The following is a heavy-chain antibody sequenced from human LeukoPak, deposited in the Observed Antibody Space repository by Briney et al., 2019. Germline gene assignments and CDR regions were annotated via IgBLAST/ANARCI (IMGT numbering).Heavy chain of an antibody. CDR1: GYTFTGYY. V-gene: IGHV1-2*02. Sequence: ASVKVSCKASGYTFTGYYMHWVRQAPGQGLGWMGWINPNSGGTNYAQKFQGRVTMTRDTSISTAYMELSRLRSDDTAVYYCARIPNTYCGGDCDYWGQGTLVTVSS. CDR2: INPNSGGT. J-gene: IGHJ4*02. D-gene: IGHD2-21*02. CDR3: ARIPNTYCGGDCDY.